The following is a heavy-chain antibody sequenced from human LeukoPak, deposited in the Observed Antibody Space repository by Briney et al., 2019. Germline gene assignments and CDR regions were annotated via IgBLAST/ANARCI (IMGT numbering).Heavy chain of an antibody. V-gene: IGHV3-43*01. CDR2: ISWDGGRK. J-gene: IGHJ4*02. D-gene: IGHD6-13*01. CDR1: GFTFDDYT. Sequence: GGALRLSCAASGFTFDDYTMHWVRQAPGKGLEWVSLISWDGGRKHYADSVKGRFTISRDNSKNSLYLQMNSLRSEDTALYYCAKDVGAAADQYHFDYWGQGTLVTVS. CDR3: AKDVGAAADQYHFDY.